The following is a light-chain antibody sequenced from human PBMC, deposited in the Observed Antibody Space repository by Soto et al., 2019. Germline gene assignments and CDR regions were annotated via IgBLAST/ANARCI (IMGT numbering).Light chain of an antibody. CDR2: GAS. Sequence: EMVITQSPATLSVFLGETATLSCRASQSISTNLAWYQQTPGQAPRLLIYGASTRATGIAARFRGSGSGTDFTLTISSLQSDDSAVYYCQQYNTWPPYTFGQGTKLEIK. V-gene: IGKV3-15*01. CDR1: QSISTN. J-gene: IGKJ2*01. CDR3: QQYNTWPPYT.